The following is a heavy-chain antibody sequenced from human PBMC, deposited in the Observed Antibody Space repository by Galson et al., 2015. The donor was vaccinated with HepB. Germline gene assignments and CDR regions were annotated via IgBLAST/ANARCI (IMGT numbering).Heavy chain of an antibody. J-gene: IGHJ6*02. Sequence: LRLSCAASGFTFSSYSMNWVRQAPGKGLEWVSYISSSSSTIYYADSVKGRFTISRDNAKNSLYLQMNSLRDEDTAVYYCARELTYYDFWSGYSYGMDVWGQGTTVTVSS. CDR2: ISSSSSTI. CDR1: GFTFSSYS. CDR3: ARELTYYDFWSGYSYGMDV. D-gene: IGHD3-3*01. V-gene: IGHV3-48*02.